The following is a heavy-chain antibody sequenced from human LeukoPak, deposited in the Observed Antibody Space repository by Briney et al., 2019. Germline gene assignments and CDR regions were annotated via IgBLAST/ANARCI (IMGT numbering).Heavy chain of an antibody. D-gene: IGHD3-10*01. CDR2: IYYSGST. CDR1: GGSINSGDYY. CDR3: ARMKKYVAHGDSNWFDP. Sequence: PSQTLSLTCTVSGGSINSGDYYWSWIRQTPGKGLEWIGYIYYSGSTYYNPSLKSRVTITIETSKNQLSLKLTSVTAADTAVYYCARMKKYVAHGDSNWFDPWGQGTLVTVSS. V-gene: IGHV4-30-4*01. J-gene: IGHJ5*02.